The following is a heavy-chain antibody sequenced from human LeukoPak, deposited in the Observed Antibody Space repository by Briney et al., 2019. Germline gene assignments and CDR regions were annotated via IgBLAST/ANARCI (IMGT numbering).Heavy chain of an antibody. D-gene: IGHD6-13*01. CDR1: GFTFSSYA. V-gene: IGHV3-66*01. CDR3: ARDAGAAAGTDVLGGDDY. CDR2: IYSGGST. Sequence: GGSLRLSCAASGFTFSSYAMSWVRQAPGKGLEWVSVIYSGGSTYYADSVKGRFTISRDNSKNTLYLQMNSLRAEDTAVYYCARDAGAAAGTDVLGGDDYWGQGTLVTVSS. J-gene: IGHJ4*02.